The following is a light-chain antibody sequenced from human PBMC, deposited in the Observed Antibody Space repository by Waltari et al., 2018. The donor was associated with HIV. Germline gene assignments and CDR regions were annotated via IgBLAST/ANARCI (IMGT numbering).Light chain of an antibody. CDR3: QKYDRAPYT. V-gene: IGKV1-27*01. Sequence: DVQLRQSPSSLSASVGDRLATACRASTCVSSDLAWYQQSPGRVPKLLIYTASTLQSGVPSRFSGSGAGTDFTLNISSLQTEDFGFYYCQKYDRAPYTFGPGTKLELK. CDR2: TAS. J-gene: IGKJ2*01. CDR1: TCVSSD.